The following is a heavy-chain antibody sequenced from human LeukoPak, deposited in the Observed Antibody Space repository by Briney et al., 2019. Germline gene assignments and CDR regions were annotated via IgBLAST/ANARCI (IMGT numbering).Heavy chain of an antibody. Sequence: SETLSLTCTVSGGSIRSSYYYWGWIRQPPGKGLEWIGEINHSGSTNYNPSLKSRVTISVDTSKNQFSLKLSSVTAADTAVYYCATGRYYYDSSGYSFDPWGQGTLVTVSS. J-gene: IGHJ5*02. CDR3: ATGRYYYDSSGYSFDP. CDR2: INHSGST. V-gene: IGHV4-39*07. CDR1: GGSIRSSYYY. D-gene: IGHD3-22*01.